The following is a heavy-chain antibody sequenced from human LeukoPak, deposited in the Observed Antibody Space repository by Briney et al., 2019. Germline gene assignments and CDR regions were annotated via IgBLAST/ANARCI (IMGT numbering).Heavy chain of an antibody. D-gene: IGHD3-10*01. CDR3: ATIPRLIPDYYPDY. J-gene: IGHJ4*02. Sequence: ASVKVSCKASGYTFTSYDINWVRQATRQGLEWMGWMNPNSGNTGYAQKFQGRVTMTVDTSTDTACMELSSLRSEDTAVYYCATIPRLIPDYYPDYWGQGTLVTVSS. V-gene: IGHV1-8*02. CDR2: MNPNSGNT. CDR1: GYTFTSYD.